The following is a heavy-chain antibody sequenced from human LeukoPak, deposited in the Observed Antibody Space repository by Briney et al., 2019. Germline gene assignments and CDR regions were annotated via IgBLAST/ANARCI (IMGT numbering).Heavy chain of an antibody. V-gene: IGHV3-30*18. J-gene: IGHJ5*02. CDR1: GFTFSSYG. Sequence: GRSLRLSCAASGFTFSSYGMHWVRQAPGKGLEWVAVISYDGSNKYYADSVKGRFTISRDNSKNTLYLQMNSLRAEDTAVYYCAKDRGWFGELIYWFDPRGQGTLVTVSS. CDR3: AKDRGWFGELIYWFDP. D-gene: IGHD3-10*01. CDR2: ISYDGSNK.